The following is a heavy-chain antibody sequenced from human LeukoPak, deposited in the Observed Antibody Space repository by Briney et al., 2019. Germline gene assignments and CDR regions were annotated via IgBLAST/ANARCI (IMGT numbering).Heavy chain of an antibody. D-gene: IGHD1-26*01. CDR3: ARHEYSGSSADY. Sequence: SQTLSLTCAISGDSVSSNSAAWNWIRQSPSRGLEWLGRTYYRSKWYNDYAISVRSRITINPDTSKNQFSLKLSSVTAADTAVYYCARHEYSGSSADYWGQGTLVTVSS. V-gene: IGHV6-1*01. CDR1: GDSVSSNSAA. J-gene: IGHJ4*02. CDR2: TYYRSKWYN.